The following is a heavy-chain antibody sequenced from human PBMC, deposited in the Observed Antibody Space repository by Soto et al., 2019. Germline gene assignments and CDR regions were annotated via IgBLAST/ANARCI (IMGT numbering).Heavy chain of an antibody. Sequence: EVHLLESGGGLVQPGGSLRLSCAASGFTFSNYVISWVRQAPGRGLEWVSSINSNGRSADYADSVKGRFTISRDNSKNTLYLQMNSLRAEDTALYYCAKDHWGSYSGQGTLVTVSS. CDR2: INSNGRSA. V-gene: IGHV3-23*01. CDR3: AKDHWGSY. CDR1: GFTFSNYV. D-gene: IGHD3-16*01. J-gene: IGHJ4*02.